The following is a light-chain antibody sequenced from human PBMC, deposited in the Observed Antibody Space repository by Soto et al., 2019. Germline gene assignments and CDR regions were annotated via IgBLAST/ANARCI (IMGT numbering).Light chain of an antibody. Sequence: IVMTQPPSTLSVSPGEGAALSCRASQYSSSRLAWYQHRPGQAPRLLIYQTSIRAAGIPARFSASGSGTDFTLTISDGQPEDFALYYCHQRQSCPRTFGQGTKV. CDR2: QTS. V-gene: IGKV3D-15*03. CDR3: HQRQSCPRT. CDR1: QYSSSR. J-gene: IGKJ1*01.